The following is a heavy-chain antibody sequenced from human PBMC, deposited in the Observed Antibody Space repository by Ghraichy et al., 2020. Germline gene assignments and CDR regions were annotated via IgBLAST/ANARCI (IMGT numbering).Heavy chain of an antibody. V-gene: IGHV3-23*01. Sequence: GSLRLSCAASGFTFSSYAMSWVRQAPGKGLEWVSAISGSGGSTYYADSVKGRFTISRDNSKNTLYLQMNSLRAEDTAVYYCAKPLGYCSSTSCSEFDPWGQGTLVTVSS. J-gene: IGHJ5*02. D-gene: IGHD2-2*01. CDR3: AKPLGYCSSTSCSEFDP. CDR2: ISGSGGST. CDR1: GFTFSSYA.